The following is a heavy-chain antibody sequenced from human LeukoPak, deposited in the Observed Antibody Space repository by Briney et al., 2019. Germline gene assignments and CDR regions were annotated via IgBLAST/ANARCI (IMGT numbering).Heavy chain of an antibody. V-gene: IGHV3-23*01. CDR2: ITGSGSNT. J-gene: IGHJ4*02. CDR1: RFTFSGYA. D-gene: IGHD5-12*01. Sequence: GGSLRLSCAASRFTFSGYAMSWVRQAPGKGLEWVSAITGSGSNTYYANSVKGRFTISRDNSKNTLYLQMNSLRADDTAVYYCAKEASGHISDYIDYWGQGTLVTVSS. CDR3: AKEASGHISDYIDY.